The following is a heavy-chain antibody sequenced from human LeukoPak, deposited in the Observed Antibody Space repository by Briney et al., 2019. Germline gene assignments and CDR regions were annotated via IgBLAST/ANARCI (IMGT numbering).Heavy chain of an antibody. V-gene: IGHV1-2*02. CDR3: ARSSAYYYGSGSYYTSLGYFQH. Sequence: ASVKVSCKASGYTFTGYYMHWVRKAPGQGLEWMRWINPNSGGTNYAQKFQGRVTMTRDTSISTAYMELSRLRSDDTAVYYCARSSAYYYGSGSYYTSLGYFQHWGQGTLVTVSS. CDR2: INPNSGGT. J-gene: IGHJ1*01. CDR1: GYTFTGYY. D-gene: IGHD3-10*01.